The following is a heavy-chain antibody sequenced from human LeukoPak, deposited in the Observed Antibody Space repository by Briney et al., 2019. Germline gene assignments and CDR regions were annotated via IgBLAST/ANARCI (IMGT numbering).Heavy chain of an antibody. CDR2: ISGGGERA. D-gene: IGHD6-19*01. CDR3: AKDGGQYSSGPEFDP. J-gene: IGHJ5*02. Sequence: PGGSLRLSCAVSGIVFSNTALNWARQSPGRGLEGVSAISGGGERAFYADSVKGRFTISRDNSKNMLYLQMNSLRADDTAIYSCAKDGGQYSSGPEFDPRGQGALVTVSS. CDR1: GIVFSNTA. V-gene: IGHV3-23*01.